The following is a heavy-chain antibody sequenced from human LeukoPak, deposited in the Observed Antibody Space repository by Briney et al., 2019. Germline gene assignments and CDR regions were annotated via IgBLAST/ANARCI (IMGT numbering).Heavy chain of an antibody. V-gene: IGHV3-7*01. CDR3: ATDRGWRTSGYYLYYFEY. D-gene: IGHD3-3*01. CDR2: IKHDGSEK. Sequence: GGSLRLSCAASGFIFTNYFMSWVRQAPGKGLKWVASIKHDGSEKYYVDSVRGRFTISRDNTMNSLYLQMSSLRAEDTAVYYCATDRGWRTSGYYLYYFEYWGQGTLVTYSS. J-gene: IGHJ4*02. CDR1: GFIFTNYF.